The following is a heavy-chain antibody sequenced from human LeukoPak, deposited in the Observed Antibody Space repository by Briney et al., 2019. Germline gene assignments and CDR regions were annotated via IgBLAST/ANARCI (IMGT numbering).Heavy chain of an antibody. Sequence: SQTLSLTCAVSGCSISSGGYSWSWIRRPPGKGLEWIGYIYHSGSTYYNPSLKSRVTISVDRSKNQFSLKLSSVTAADTAVYYCARNYGSGSYYFDYWGQGTLVTVSS. CDR2: IYHSGST. CDR1: GCSISSGGYS. J-gene: IGHJ4*02. D-gene: IGHD3-10*01. CDR3: ARNYGSGSYYFDY. V-gene: IGHV4-30-2*01.